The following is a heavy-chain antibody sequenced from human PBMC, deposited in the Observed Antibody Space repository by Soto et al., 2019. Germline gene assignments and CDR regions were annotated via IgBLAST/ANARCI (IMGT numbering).Heavy chain of an antibody. CDR3: AKDLHWFAMDV. J-gene: IGHJ6*02. V-gene: IGHV3-23*01. CDR1: GFPFSNYY. CDR2: ISGSEDNI. D-gene: IGHD3-10*01. Sequence: EVQLLESGGGLVQPGGSLRLSCVASGFPFSNYYMDWVRQAPGKGLEWVAVISGSEDNIHYADSVKGRFTISRDNSMNRLNLQMNSLRADDTGIDYCAKDLHWFAMDVWGQGTTVTVSS.